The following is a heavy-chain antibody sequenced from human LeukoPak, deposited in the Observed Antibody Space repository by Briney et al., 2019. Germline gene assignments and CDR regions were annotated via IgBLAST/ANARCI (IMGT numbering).Heavy chain of an antibody. D-gene: IGHD3-10*01. Sequence: SETLSLTCTVSGGSIRSTSYYWGWIRQPPGKGLEWIGSIYYSGSTYYNPSLKSRVTISVDTSKNQFSLKLSSVTAADTAVYYCARGRTAYYYGSGPGYNWFDPWGQGTLSPSPQ. CDR3: ARGRTAYYYGSGPGYNWFDP. J-gene: IGHJ5*02. CDR1: GGSIRSTSYY. CDR2: IYYSGST. V-gene: IGHV4-39*07.